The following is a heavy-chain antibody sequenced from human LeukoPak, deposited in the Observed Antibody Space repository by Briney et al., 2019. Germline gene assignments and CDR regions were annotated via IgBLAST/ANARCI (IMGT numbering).Heavy chain of an antibody. D-gene: IGHD3-10*01. CDR1: GGSISSYY. V-gene: IGHV4-59*01. Sequence: PSETLSLTCTVSGGSISSYYWAWIWQSPGKGLEWIGYIYYSGSTNYNPSLKSRVTISVDTSKNQFSLRLNSVAAADTAMYYCARSFGSGSYLSQYFLDYWGQGTLVTVSS. CDR2: IYYSGST. J-gene: IGHJ4*02. CDR3: ARSFGSGSYLSQYFLDY.